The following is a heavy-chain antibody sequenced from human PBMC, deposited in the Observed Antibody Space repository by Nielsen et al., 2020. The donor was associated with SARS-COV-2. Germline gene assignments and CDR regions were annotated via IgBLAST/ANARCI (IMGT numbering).Heavy chain of an antibody. Sequence: WIRQPPGKGLEWVAVISYDGSNKYYADSVKGRFTISRDNSKNTLYLQMNSLRAEDTAVYYCARDQMEIFGVVNYYYYGMDVWGQGTTVTVSS. D-gene: IGHD3-3*01. J-gene: IGHJ6*02. CDR2: ISYDGSNK. CDR3: ARDQMEIFGVVNYYYYGMDV. V-gene: IGHV3-30*04.